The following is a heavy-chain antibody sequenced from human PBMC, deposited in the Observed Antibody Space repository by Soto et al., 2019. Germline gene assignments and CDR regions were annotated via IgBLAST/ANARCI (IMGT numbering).Heavy chain of an antibody. CDR1: GYTFTSYA. CDR2: INAGNGNT. CDR3: ARDADYGDSQYDY. J-gene: IGHJ4*02. V-gene: IGHV1-3*01. D-gene: IGHD4-17*01. Sequence: VQLVQSGAEVKKPGASVKVSCKASGYTFTSYAMHWVRQAPGQRLEWMGWINAGNGNTKYSQKFQGRDNITRDTSASTAYMELSSLRSEDTAVYYCARDADYGDSQYDYWGQGTLVTVSS.